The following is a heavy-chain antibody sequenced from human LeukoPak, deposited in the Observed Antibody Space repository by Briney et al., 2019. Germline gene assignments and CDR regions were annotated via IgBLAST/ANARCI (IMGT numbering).Heavy chain of an antibody. CDR2: INPIFGTA. CDR3: ARDRIAAESAEYFQH. J-gene: IGHJ1*01. D-gene: IGHD6-13*01. CDR1: GGTFSSYA. Sequence: SVKVSCKASGGTFSSYAISWVRQAPGQGLEWMGGINPIFGTANYAQKFQGRVTITADESTSTAYMELSSLRSEDTAVYYCARDRIAAESAEYFQHWGQGTLVTVSS. V-gene: IGHV1-69*13.